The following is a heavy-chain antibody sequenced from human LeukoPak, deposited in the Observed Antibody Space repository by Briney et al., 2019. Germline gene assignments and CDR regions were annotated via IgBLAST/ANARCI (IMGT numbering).Heavy chain of an antibody. Sequence: PSETLPLTCTVSGGSISSSSYYWGWIRQPPGKGLEWIGSIYYSGSTYYNPSLKSRVTISVDTSKNQFSLNLSSVTAADTAIYYCARNSRHGYNPLGYWGQGTLVTVSS. D-gene: IGHD5-24*01. V-gene: IGHV4-39*01. CDR1: GGSISSSSYY. CDR3: ARNSRHGYNPLGY. CDR2: IYYSGST. J-gene: IGHJ4*02.